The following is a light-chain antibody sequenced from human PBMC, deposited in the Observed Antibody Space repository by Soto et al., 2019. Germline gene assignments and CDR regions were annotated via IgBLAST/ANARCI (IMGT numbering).Light chain of an antibody. V-gene: IGLV2-14*03. CDR1: SSDVGRYNY. CDR2: DVS. J-gene: IGLJ1*01. CDR3: NSYTTSSTYV. Sequence: QSALTQPASVSGSPGQSITISCTGTSSDVGRYNYVSWYQHHPGKAPKLIFYDVSNRPSGVSERFSVSKSGYTASLTISGLQAEYEADYYCNSYTTSSTYVFGTGTKLTVL.